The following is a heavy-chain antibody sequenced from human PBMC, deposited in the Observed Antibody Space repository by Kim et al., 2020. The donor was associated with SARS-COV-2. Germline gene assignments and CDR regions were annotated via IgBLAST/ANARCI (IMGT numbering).Heavy chain of an antibody. V-gene: IGHV1-2*05. Sequence: VPNYAQKLQGRVTMTRDTSINTAYMELSGLTSDDTVIYYCAREASPRGFDVWGQGTTVTVSS. CDR3: AREASPRGFDV. J-gene: IGHJ6*02. CDR2: VP. D-gene: IGHD5-12*01.